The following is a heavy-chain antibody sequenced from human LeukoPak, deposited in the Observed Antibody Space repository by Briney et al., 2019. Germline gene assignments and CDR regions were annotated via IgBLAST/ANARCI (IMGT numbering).Heavy chain of an antibody. V-gene: IGHV3-74*01. CDR3: ATLGSYFDY. CDR2: ISSDGSST. Sequence: GVSLRLSCSAAGFTFSSYWMQWVRKAPGKGLLWVSRISSDGSSTNYADSVMGRFTVSRDNAENTLFLQMNSLRAEDTAVYYCATLGSYFDYWGQGTLVTVSP. CDR1: GFTFSSYW. D-gene: IGHD3-10*01. J-gene: IGHJ4*02.